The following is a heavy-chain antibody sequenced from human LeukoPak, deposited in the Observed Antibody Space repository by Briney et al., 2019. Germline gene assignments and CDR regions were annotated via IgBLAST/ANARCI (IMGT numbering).Heavy chain of an antibody. D-gene: IGHD7-27*01. V-gene: IGHV1-8*01. CDR2: MKSNNGHT. CDR1: GYTFTSFD. CDR3: ARGPPNWGMVGY. J-gene: IGHJ4*02. Sequence: ASVKDSRKASGYTFTSFDFNWVGQATGQGLEWMGWMKSNNGHTGYAQKFQGRVTMTRDTSISTAYMELSSLTFEDTAVYYCARGPPNWGMVGYWGQGTLVTVSS.